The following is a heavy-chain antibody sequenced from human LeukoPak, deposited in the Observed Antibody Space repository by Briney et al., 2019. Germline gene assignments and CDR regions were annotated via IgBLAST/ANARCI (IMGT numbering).Heavy chain of an antibody. V-gene: IGHV3-48*01. CDR3: ARNTPTYSTPEN. J-gene: IGHJ4*02. Sequence: GGSLRLSCAASGFTFNIYSMICARQAPGKGLEWVSYISSSSDTIYYAASVKGRFTISRDNAKNLLYLHMNSLRAEDTARYYCARNTPTYSTPENWGQGTLVTVSS. CDR2: ISSSSDTI. CDR1: GFTFNIYS. D-gene: IGHD5-18*01.